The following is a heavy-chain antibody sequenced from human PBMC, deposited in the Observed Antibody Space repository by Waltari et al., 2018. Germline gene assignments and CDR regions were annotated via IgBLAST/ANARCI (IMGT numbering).Heavy chain of an antibody. CDR1: GYTFNAFS. J-gene: IGHJ4*02. V-gene: IGHV1-2*02. CDR2: INPHSGAT. CDR3: AREGDYGSYFEF. D-gene: IGHD4-17*01. Sequence: QAHLVLSGAELKKPAASVKVSCKASGYTFNAFSIHWVRQAPGQGPEWLGWINPHSGATRYARQFQGRVTLTADRAIDTAYMELNSLKSDDTAMYYCAREGDYGSYFEFGGQGTLVTVSS.